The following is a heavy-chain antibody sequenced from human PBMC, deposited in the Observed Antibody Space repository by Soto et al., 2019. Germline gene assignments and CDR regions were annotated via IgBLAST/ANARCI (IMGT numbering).Heavy chain of an antibody. Sequence: QVQLVESGGGVVQPGRSLRLSCAASGFTFSSYGMHWVRQAPGKGLEWVAVISYDGSNKYYADSVKGRFTISRDNSKNTLYLQMNSLRAEDTAVYYWAKVPRQWLGKSLKGGYYGMDVWGQGTTVTVSS. D-gene: IGHD6-19*01. J-gene: IGHJ6*02. CDR3: AKVPRQWLGKSLKGGYYGMDV. V-gene: IGHV3-30*18. CDR1: GFTFSSYG. CDR2: ISYDGSNK.